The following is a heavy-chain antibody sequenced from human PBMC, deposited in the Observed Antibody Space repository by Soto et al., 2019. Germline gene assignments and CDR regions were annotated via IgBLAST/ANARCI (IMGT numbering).Heavy chain of an antibody. D-gene: IGHD6-13*01. Sequence: PGESLKISCKGSGNSFTGYWIGWVRQMPGKGLEWMGIIYPGDSDTRYSPPFQGQVTISADKSISTAYLHWSSLKASDTAMYYCAREDVAAASYYYGMDVWGQGTTVTVSS. J-gene: IGHJ6*02. V-gene: IGHV5-51*01. CDR2: IYPGDSDT. CDR3: AREDVAAASYYYGMDV. CDR1: GNSFTGYW.